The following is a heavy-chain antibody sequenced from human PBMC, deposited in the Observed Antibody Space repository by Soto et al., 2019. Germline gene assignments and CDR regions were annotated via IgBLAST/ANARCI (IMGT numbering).Heavy chain of an antibody. CDR1: GGTFSSYA. CDR2: IIPIFGTA. Sequence: QVQLVQSGAEVKKPGSSVKVSCKASGGTFSSYAISWVRQAPGQGLEWMGGIIPIFGTANYAQKFQGRVTITADDYTRRADIVVRSLRSEETAVYYCARRRIAADYYYYGMDVWGQGTTVTVSS. CDR3: ARRRIAADYYYYGMDV. J-gene: IGHJ6*02. D-gene: IGHD6-13*01. V-gene: IGHV1-69*01.